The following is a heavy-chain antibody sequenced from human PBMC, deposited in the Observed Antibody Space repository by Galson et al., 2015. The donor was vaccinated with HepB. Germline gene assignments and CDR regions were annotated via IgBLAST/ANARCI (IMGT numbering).Heavy chain of an antibody. J-gene: IGHJ4*02. Sequence: QSGAEVTKPGESLRISCKGSGYSFSSYRISWVRQMPGKGLEWMGRIDPSDSYTKYNPSFEGHVSISTDRSISTAYLQWRSLRASDTAMYYCARLDFWRGYYYFDYWGQGTLVTVSS. D-gene: IGHD3-3*01. CDR3: ARLDFWRGYYYFDY. V-gene: IGHV5-10-1*01. CDR1: GYSFSSYR. CDR2: IDPSDSYT.